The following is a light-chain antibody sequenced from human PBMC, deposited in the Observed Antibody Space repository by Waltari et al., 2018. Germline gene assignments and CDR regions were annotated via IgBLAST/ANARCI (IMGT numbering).Light chain of an antibody. Sequence: EIVLTQSPGTLSLSPGERDTLSCRASPSISNNLLAWYQQKPVQAPRLLIYAASTRATGIPDRFSGSGSGTDFTLTISRLEPEDFAVYYCQQYGSSPRTFGQGTKVEIK. CDR3: QQYGSSPRT. J-gene: IGKJ1*01. V-gene: IGKV3-20*01. CDR2: AAS. CDR1: PSISNNL.